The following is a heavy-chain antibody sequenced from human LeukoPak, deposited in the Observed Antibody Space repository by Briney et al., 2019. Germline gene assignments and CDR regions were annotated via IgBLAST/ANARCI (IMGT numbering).Heavy chain of an antibody. Sequence: GASVKVSCKGSRCIFTGYYIHWVRQAPGQGLEWMGWINPNSGGTNYAQKFQGRVTMTRDTSISTVYMELSRLRSDDTAVYYCASSSVGALGYWGQGTLVTVSS. V-gene: IGHV1-2*02. J-gene: IGHJ4*02. CDR1: RCIFTGYY. D-gene: IGHD1-26*01. CDR3: ASSSVGALGY. CDR2: INPNSGGT.